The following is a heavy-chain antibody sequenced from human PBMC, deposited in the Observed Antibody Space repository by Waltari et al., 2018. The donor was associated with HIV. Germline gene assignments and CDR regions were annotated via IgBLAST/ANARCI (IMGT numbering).Heavy chain of an antibody. CDR3: ARLHYDRVVDD. J-gene: IGHJ4*02. D-gene: IGHD4-17*01. CDR1: GFTFGDYS. Sequence: EVQLVESGGGLVQTGRSLSLFCPASGFTFGDYSMSWFRQAPGKGPEWVGFSESKAYGGTTEYAAAVKGRFTISRDDSKSIAYLQMNSRKTEDTAVYYFARLHYDRVVDDWGQGTLVTVSS. CDR2: SESKAYGGTT. V-gene: IGHV3-49*03.